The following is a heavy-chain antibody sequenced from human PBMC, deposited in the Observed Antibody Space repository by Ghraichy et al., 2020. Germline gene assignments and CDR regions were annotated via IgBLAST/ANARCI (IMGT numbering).Heavy chain of an antibody. V-gene: IGHV3-66*01. CDR3: ARDSSSGSYGAFDI. CDR1: GFTVSSNY. CDR2: IYSGGST. D-gene: IGHD3-10*01. Sequence: GGSLRLSCAASGFTVSSNYMSWVRQAPGKGLEWVSVIYSGGSTYYADSVKGRFTISRDNSKNTLYLQMNSLRAEDTAVYYCARDSSSGSYGAFDIWGQGTMVTVSS. J-gene: IGHJ3*02.